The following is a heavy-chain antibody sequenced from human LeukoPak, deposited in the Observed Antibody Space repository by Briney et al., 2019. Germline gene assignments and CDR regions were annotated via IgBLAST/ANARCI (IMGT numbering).Heavy chain of an antibody. V-gene: IGHV1-2*02. CDR1: GYTFTGYY. Sequence: ASVKVSCKASGYTFTGYYMHWVRQAPGQGLEWMGWINPNSGGTNYAQKFQGRVTMTRDTSISTAYMELSRLRSDDTAVYYCARVFGVDSGGYSPDYWGQGTLVTVSS. J-gene: IGHJ4*02. CDR3: ARVFGVDSGGYSPDY. D-gene: IGHD3-22*01. CDR2: INPNSGGT.